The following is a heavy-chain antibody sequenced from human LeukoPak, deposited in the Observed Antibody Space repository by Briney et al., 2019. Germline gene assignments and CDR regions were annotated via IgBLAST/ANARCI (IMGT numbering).Heavy chain of an antibody. J-gene: IGHJ3*02. Sequence: PGGSLRLSCAASGFTFSSYAMSWVRQAPGKGLEWVSAISGSGGSTYYADSVKGRFTISRDNSKHTLYLQMNSLRAEDTAVYYCAKAILDYDAFDIWGQGTMVTVSS. V-gene: IGHV3-23*01. CDR2: ISGSGGST. D-gene: IGHD4-11*01. CDR1: GFTFSSYA. CDR3: AKAILDYDAFDI.